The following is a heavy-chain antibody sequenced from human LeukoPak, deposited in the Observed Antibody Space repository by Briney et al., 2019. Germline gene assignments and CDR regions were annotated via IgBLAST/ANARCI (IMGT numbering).Heavy chain of an antibody. CDR1: GYSFTSYW. CDR2: IYPGDSDT. J-gene: IGHJ4*02. D-gene: IGHD3-10*01. V-gene: IGHV5-51*01. CDR3: ARFPLLWYPRYYFDY. Sequence: GESLKISCKGSGYSFTSYWIGWVRQMPGKGLEWMGIIYPGDSDTRYSPSFQGQVTISADKSISTAYLQWSSLKASDTAMYYCARFPLLWYPRYYFDYWGQGTLVTVSS.